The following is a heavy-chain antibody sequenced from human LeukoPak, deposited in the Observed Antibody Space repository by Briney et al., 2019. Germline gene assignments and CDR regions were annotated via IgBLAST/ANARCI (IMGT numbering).Heavy chain of an antibody. CDR2: ISYDGSNK. CDR3: ARDFRYYYGSGSYYPRYYFDY. D-gene: IGHD3-10*01. Sequence: GRSLRLSCAASGSTFSIYAMRWVRQAPGKGLEWVAVISYDGSNKYYADSVKGRFSISRDNSKNTLYLQMNSLRAEDTAVYYCARDFRYYYGSGSYYPRYYFDYWGQGTLVTVSS. V-gene: IGHV3-30-3*01. CDR1: GSTFSIYA. J-gene: IGHJ4*02.